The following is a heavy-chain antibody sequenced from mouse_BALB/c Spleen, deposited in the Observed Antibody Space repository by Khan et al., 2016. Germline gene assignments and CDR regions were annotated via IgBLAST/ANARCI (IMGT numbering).Heavy chain of an antibody. J-gene: IGHJ3*01. Sequence: QVQLKQSGPELKKPGETVKISCKASGYTFTNYGMIWVKQAPGKGLKWMGWINTNTGEPAYAEEFKGRFALSLETSASTAYLQISNLKNEDTATXFCARYGKGTWFAYWGQGTLVTVSA. D-gene: IGHD2-1*01. V-gene: IGHV9-3*02. CDR2: INTNTGEP. CDR3: ARYGKGTWFAY. CDR1: GYTFTNYG.